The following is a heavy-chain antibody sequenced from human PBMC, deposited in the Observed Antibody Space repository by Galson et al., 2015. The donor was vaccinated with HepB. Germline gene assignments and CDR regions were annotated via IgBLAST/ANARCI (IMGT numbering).Heavy chain of an antibody. CDR2: ISVSRDYI. Sequence: SLRLSCAASGFTFSTYRMSWVRQAPGKGLEWVSSISVSRDYIYYAAAMKGGFTISRDNKKNSLFLHMISLRGDDTAVYYCAREGGGGRDYNFWGQGTLVTVSS. CDR3: AREGGGGRDYNF. D-gene: IGHD3/OR15-3a*01. CDR1: GFTFSTYR. V-gene: IGHV3-21*01. J-gene: IGHJ4*02.